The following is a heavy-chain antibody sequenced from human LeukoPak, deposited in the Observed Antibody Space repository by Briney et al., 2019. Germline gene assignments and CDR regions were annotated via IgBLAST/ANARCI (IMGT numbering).Heavy chain of an antibody. D-gene: IGHD1-26*01. CDR3: ARDDTDPLLIVGAPRLDY. V-gene: IGHV1-18*01. CDR1: GYTFTSYG. J-gene: IGHJ4*02. CDR2: ISAYNGNT. Sequence: ASVKVSCKASGYTFTSYGISWVRQAPGQGLEWMGWISAYNGNTNYAQKFQGRVTMTRDTSISTAYMELSRLRSDDTAVYYCARDDTDPLLIVGAPRLDYWGQGTLVTVSS.